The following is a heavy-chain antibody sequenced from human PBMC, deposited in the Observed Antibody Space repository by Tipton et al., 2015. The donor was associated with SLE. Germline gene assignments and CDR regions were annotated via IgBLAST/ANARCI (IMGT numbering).Heavy chain of an antibody. CDR3: ARQRVNQGEEYFDY. CDR1: GDSITTSFFQ. J-gene: IGHJ4*02. CDR2: ISYRGDT. V-gene: IGHV4-39*06. D-gene: IGHD1-14*01. Sequence: TLSLTCTVSGDSITTSFFQWGWIRQPPGKGLEWIGSISYRGDTLYNPSLKSRVTISVDPSKSQFPLKIISVTAADTAVYSCARQRVNQGEEYFDYWGQGTRVTVSS.